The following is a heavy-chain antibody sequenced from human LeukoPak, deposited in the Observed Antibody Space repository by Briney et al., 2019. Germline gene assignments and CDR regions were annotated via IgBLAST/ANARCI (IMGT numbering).Heavy chain of an antibody. CDR1: GGSISSGSYY. CDR3: ARGVGGYCSGGSCYSAPNWFDP. V-gene: IGHV4-61*02. CDR2: IYTSGST. Sequence: TLSLTCTVSGGSISSGSYYWSWIRQPAGKGLEWIGRIYTSGSTNYNPSLRSRVTISVDTSKNQNQFSLKLSTVTAADTAVYYCARGVGGYCSGGSCYSAPNWFDPWGQGTLVTVSS. J-gene: IGHJ5*02. D-gene: IGHD2-15*01.